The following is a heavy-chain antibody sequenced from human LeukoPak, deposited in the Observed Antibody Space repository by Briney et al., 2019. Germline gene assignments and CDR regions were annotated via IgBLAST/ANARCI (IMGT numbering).Heavy chain of an antibody. CDR3: ARGGYSGYDFWFDP. Sequence: PSQTLSLTCAVSGDSISSGGSSWNWIRQSAGKSLEWIGYIYHSGSTYYNPSLRSRLTISVDRSKNQFSLKLNSVTAADTAIYYCARGGYSGYDFWFDPWGQGTLVTVSS. V-gene: IGHV4-30-2*06. J-gene: IGHJ5*02. D-gene: IGHD5-12*01. CDR1: GDSISSGGSS. CDR2: IYHSGST.